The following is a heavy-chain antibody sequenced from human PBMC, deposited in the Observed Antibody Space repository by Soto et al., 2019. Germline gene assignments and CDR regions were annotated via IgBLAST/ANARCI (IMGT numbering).Heavy chain of an antibody. Sequence: QVQLVQSGAEVKKPGASVKVSCKASGYTFTSYGISWVRQAPGQGLEWMGWISAYNGNTNYAQKLQGRVTMATDTSTSTAYRELRSLRSDDTAVYYCARNGHTAVASRYYFDYWGQGTLVTVSS. CDR2: ISAYNGNT. CDR1: GYTFTSYG. D-gene: IGHD6-19*01. J-gene: IGHJ4*02. V-gene: IGHV1-18*01. CDR3: ARNGHTAVASRYYFDY.